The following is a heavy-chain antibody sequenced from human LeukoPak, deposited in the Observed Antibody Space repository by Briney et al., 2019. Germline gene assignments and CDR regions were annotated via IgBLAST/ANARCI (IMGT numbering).Heavy chain of an antibody. CDR2: ISYDGSNK. CDR1: GFTFSSYG. V-gene: IGHV3-30*18. D-gene: IGHD6-19*01. Sequence: GGSLRLSCAASGFTFSSYGVHWVRQAPGKGLEWVAVISYDGSNKYYADSVKGRFTISRDNSKNTLYLQMNSLRAEDTAVYYCAKSLIAVAGLSDYWGQGTLVTVSS. J-gene: IGHJ4*02. CDR3: AKSLIAVAGLSDY.